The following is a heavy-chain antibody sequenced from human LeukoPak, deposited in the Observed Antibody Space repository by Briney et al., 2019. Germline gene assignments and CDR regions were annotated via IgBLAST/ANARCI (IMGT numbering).Heavy chain of an antibody. CDR2: ISAYNGNT. J-gene: IGHJ3*02. D-gene: IGHD3-10*01. V-gene: IGHV1-18*01. CDR3: ARKSRGGGYAFDI. Sequence: ASVKVSCKASGYTFTSYGISWVRQAPGQGLEWMGWISAYNGNTNYAQKLQGRVTMTTDTSTSTAYMELSSLRSEDTAVYYCARKSRGGGYAFDIWGQGTMVTVSS. CDR1: GYTFTSYG.